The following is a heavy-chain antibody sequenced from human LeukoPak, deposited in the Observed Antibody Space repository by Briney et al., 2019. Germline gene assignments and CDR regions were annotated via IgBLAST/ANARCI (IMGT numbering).Heavy chain of an antibody. V-gene: IGHV1-69*01. CDR2: IIPIFGTA. J-gene: IGHJ5*02. CDR3: ARVRDGYCSSTSCFNWFDP. CDR1: GGTFSSYA. D-gene: IGHD2-2*03. Sequence: ASVKVSCKASGGTFSSYAICWVRQAPGPGLEWMGGIIPIFGTANYAQKFQGRVTITADESTSTAYMELSSLRSEDTAVYYCARVRDGYCSSTSCFNWFDPWGQGTLVTVSS.